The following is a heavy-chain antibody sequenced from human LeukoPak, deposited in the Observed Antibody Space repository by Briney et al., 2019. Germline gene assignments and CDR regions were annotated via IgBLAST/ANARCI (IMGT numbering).Heavy chain of an antibody. D-gene: IGHD3-22*01. CDR1: GGSISSSSYY. V-gene: IGHV4-39*07. CDR2: IYYSGST. J-gene: IGHJ6*02. Sequence: KPSETLSLTCTVSGGSISSSSYYWGWIRQPPRKGLEWIGNIYYSGSTNYNPSLKSRVTISLDTSKNKFSLKLNSVTAADTAVYYCARDRSSGGSYYGMDVWGQGTTVAVSS. CDR3: ARDRSSGGSYYGMDV.